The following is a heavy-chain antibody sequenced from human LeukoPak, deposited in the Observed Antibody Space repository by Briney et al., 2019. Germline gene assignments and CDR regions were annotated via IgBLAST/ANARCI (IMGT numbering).Heavy chain of an antibody. V-gene: IGHV4-34*01. CDR3: ARLWFGEPYLDY. CDR1: GGSFSGYY. J-gene: IGHJ4*02. Sequence: SETLSLTCAVYGGSFSGYYWSWIRQPPGKGLEWIGEINHSGSTNYNPSLKSRVTISVDTSKNQFSLKLSSVTAADTAVYYCARLWFGEPYLDYWGQGTLVTVSS. CDR2: INHSGST. D-gene: IGHD3-10*01.